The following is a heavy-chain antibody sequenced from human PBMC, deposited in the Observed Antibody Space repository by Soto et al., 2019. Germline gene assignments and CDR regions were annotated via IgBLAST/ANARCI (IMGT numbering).Heavy chain of an antibody. CDR3: ARAHRPLLEGRGYSGYGYYYYYYMDV. D-gene: IGHD5-12*01. J-gene: IGHJ6*03. Sequence: ASVKVSCKASGYTFTSYAMHWVRQAPGQRLEWMGWINAGNGNTKYSQKFQGRVTITRDTSASTAYMELSSLRSEDTAVYYCARAHRPLLEGRGYSGYGYYYYYYMDVWGKGTTVTVSS. CDR2: INAGNGNT. CDR1: GYTFTSYA. V-gene: IGHV1-3*01.